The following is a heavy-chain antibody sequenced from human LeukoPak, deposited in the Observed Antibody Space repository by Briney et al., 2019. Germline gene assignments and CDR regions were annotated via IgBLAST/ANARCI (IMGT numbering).Heavy chain of an antibody. J-gene: IGHJ4*02. CDR2: ISSSGSTI. D-gene: IGHD3-22*01. V-gene: IGHV3-11*01. CDR3: AREDPYDSSGLDY. CDR1: GFTFSDYY. Sequence: GGSLRLFCAASGFTFSDYYMSWIRQAPGRGLEGVSYISSSGSTIYYADSVKGRFTISRDNAKNSLYLQMNSLRAEDTAVYYCAREDPYDSSGLDYWGQGTLVTVSS.